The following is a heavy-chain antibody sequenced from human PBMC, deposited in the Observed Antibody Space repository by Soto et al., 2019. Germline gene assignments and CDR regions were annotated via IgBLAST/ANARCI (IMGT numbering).Heavy chain of an antibody. CDR2: IYHSGST. CDR1: GGSISSGGYS. CDR3: ARMNYLDYYYGMDV. D-gene: IGHD1-7*01. V-gene: IGHV4-30-2*01. Sequence: TLSLTCAFSGGSISSGGYSWSSFRQPPGKGLEWIGYIYHSGSTYYNPSLKSRVTISVDRSKNQFSLKLSSVTAADTAVYYCARMNYLDYYYGMDVWGQGTTVT. J-gene: IGHJ6*02.